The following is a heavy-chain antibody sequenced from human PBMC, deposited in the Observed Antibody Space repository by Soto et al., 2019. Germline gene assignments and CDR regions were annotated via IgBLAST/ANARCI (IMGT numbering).Heavy chain of an antibody. Sequence: QVQLVQSGAEVKKPGASVKVSCKASGYTFTSYAMHWVRQAPGQRLEWMGWINAGNGNTKYSQKFQGRVTITRDTSASTAYMELSSLRSEDTAVYYCARDARELLWFGEFVNNWLDPWGQGTLVTVSS. V-gene: IGHV1-3*01. CDR1: GYTFTSYA. CDR2: INAGNGNT. CDR3: ARDARELLWFGEFVNNWLDP. D-gene: IGHD3-10*01. J-gene: IGHJ5*02.